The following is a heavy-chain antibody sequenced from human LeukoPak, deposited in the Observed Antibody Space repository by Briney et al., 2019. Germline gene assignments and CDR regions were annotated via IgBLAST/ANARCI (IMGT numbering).Heavy chain of an antibody. CDR2: INPNSGDT. Sequence: ASVKVSCKASGYTFTGYYMHWVRQAPGQGLEWMGRINPNSGDTTYAQKFQGRVTMTRDTSTSTVYMELSSLRSEDTAVYYCAREGLDYGDYYDYWGQGTLVTVSS. V-gene: IGHV1-2*06. CDR3: AREGLDYGDYYDY. J-gene: IGHJ4*02. CDR1: GYTFTGYY. D-gene: IGHD4-17*01.